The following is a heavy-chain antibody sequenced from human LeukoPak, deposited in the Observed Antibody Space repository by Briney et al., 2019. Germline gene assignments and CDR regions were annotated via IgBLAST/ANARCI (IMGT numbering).Heavy chain of an antibody. Sequence: QPGGSLRLSCAASGFTFSSYGMHWVRQAPGKGLEWVAFIRYDGSNKYYADSVKGRFTISRDNSKNTLYLQMNSLRAEDTAVYYCAKDLVRYCSGGSCYVDYWGQGTLVTVSS. CDR2: IRYDGSNK. CDR3: AKDLVRYCSGGSCYVDY. V-gene: IGHV3-30*02. D-gene: IGHD2-15*01. CDR1: GFTFSSYG. J-gene: IGHJ4*02.